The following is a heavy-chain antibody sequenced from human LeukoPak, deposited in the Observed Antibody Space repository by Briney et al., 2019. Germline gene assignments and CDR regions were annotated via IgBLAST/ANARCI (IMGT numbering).Heavy chain of an antibody. V-gene: IGHV4-59*01. D-gene: IGHD4-23*01. CDR3: ARASEFYGGNRYYYYGMDV. J-gene: IGHJ6*02. Sequence: SETLSLTRTVSGGSISSYYWSWIRQPPGKGLEWIGYIYYSGSTNYNPSLKSRVTISVDTSKNQFSLELSSVTAADTAVYYCARASEFYGGNRYYYYGMDVWGQGTTVTVSS. CDR2: IYYSGST. CDR1: GGSISSYY.